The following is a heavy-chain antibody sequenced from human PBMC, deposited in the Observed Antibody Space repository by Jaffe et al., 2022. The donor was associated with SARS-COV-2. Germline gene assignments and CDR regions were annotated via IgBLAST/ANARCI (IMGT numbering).Heavy chain of an antibody. CDR2: IRSKTDGGTI. V-gene: IGHV3-15*01. J-gene: IGHJ4*02. CDR1: GFTFTDAW. Sequence: EVQLVESGGGLVKPGGSLTLSCAASGFTFTDAWMSWVRQAPGKGLEWVGRIRSKTDGGTIDYLAPVKGRFTISRDDSKNTVYLQMDSLKSEDTAVYYCTTGISRDGRDYWGQGTLVTVSS. CDR3: TTGISRDGRDY. D-gene: IGHD2-15*01.